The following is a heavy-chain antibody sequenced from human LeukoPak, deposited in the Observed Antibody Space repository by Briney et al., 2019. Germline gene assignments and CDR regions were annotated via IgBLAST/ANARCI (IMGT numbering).Heavy chain of an antibody. CDR2: ISYDGSDK. V-gene: IGHV3-30-3*01. Sequence: GRSLRLSCAASGFTFSSYAMHWVRQAPGKGLEWVAVISYDGSDKSYADSVKGRFTISRDNSKNTLYLQMNSLRAEDTALYYCAREEQLSFDYWGQGTPVTVSS. J-gene: IGHJ4*02. D-gene: IGHD1/OR15-1a*01. CDR3: AREEQLSFDY. CDR1: GFTFSSYA.